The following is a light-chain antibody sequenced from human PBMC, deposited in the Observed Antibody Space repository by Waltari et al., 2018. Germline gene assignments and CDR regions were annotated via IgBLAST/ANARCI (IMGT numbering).Light chain of an antibody. CDR3: QQHGTLPAT. CDR1: QTVGSRS. V-gene: IGKV3-20*01. J-gene: IGKJ1*01. Sequence: EIVLTHSPGTAALSPGERVTLSCRASQTVGSRSLAWYKQNPAQAPRLVIYSASRRATGIPDRFSGSGSGTDFSLTISRLEPEDFAVYYCQQHGTLPATFGQGTKVEIK. CDR2: SAS.